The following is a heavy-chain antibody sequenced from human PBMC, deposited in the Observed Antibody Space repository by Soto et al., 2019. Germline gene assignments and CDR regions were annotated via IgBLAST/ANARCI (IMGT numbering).Heavy chain of an antibody. CDR3: ARDSAGIVGPPYDFDY. D-gene: IGHD1-26*01. Sequence: EVQLVESGGGLVQPGGSLRLSCAASGFTFSSYWMSWVRQAPGKGLEWVANIKQDGSVKYYVDSVKGRFTISRDNAKNYLYLQMNSLRAEDTAVYYCARDSAGIVGPPYDFDYWGQGTLVTVSS. J-gene: IGHJ4*02. CDR1: GFTFSSYW. CDR2: IKQDGSVK. V-gene: IGHV3-7*01.